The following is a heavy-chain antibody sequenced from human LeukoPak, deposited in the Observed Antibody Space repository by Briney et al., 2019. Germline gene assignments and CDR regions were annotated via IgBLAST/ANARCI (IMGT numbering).Heavy chain of an antibody. J-gene: IGHJ4*02. Sequence: PSETLSLTCTVSGGFISSGDYCWSWIRQHPGKGLEWIGYIYYSGNTYYNPSLKSRVTISVDTSKNQFSLKLSSVTDADTALYYCATRGYGSNWHSQNWGQGTLDTVSS. CDR2: IYYSGNT. V-gene: IGHV4-31*03. CDR1: GGFISSGDYC. D-gene: IGHD6-13*01. CDR3: ATRGYGSNWHSQN.